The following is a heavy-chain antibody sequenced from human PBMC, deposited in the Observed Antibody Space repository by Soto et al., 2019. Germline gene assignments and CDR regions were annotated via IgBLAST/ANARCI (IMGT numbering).Heavy chain of an antibody. V-gene: IGHV3-33*01. J-gene: IGHJ4*02. CDR3: VRGDNWNDEASDY. Sequence: QVQLVESGGGVVQPGRSLRLSCAASGFMFSNHGMHWVRQAPGKGLEWVAVIWSDGNNRYYADSVKGRFTISRDNSQNTVYLQMSRLRVEDTAVYYCVRGDNWNDEASDYWGQGTLVTVSS. CDR2: IWSDGNNR. D-gene: IGHD1-1*01. CDR1: GFMFSNHG.